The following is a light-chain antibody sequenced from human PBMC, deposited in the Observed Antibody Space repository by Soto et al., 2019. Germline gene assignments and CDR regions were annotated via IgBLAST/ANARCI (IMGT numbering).Light chain of an antibody. CDR1: QSVRSN. Sequence: EIVMTQSPATLSVSPGEGATLSCRASQSVRSNVAWYYQKPGQAPRLLIYRASSRAAGLPDRFSGSGSGTEFTLTISSLQSEDFAVYYCQQYGSSPRTFGQGTKVDI. V-gene: IGKV3-15*01. CDR3: QQYGSSPRT. CDR2: RAS. J-gene: IGKJ1*01.